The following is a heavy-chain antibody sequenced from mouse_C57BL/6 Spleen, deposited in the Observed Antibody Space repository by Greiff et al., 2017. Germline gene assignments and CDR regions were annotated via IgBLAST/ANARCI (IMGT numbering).Heavy chain of an antibody. D-gene: IGHD2-1*01. CDR1: GYTFTSSW. CDR3: ASYGNYSWFAY. J-gene: IGHJ3*01. Sequence: QVQLQQSGAELAKPGASVKLSCKASGYTFTSSWMHWVKQRPGQGLEWIGYINPSSGYTKYNQKFKDKATLTADKSSSTAYMQLSSLTYADFAVYYCASYGNYSWFAYWGQGTLVTVSA. V-gene: IGHV1-7*01. CDR2: INPSSGYT.